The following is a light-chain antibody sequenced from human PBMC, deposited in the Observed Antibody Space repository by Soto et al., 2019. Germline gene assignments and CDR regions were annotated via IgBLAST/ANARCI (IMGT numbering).Light chain of an antibody. Sequence: IVMTQSPATLSVSPWERATLSCSASQSVSSNLAWYQQKPGQAPRLLFYGASTRATGIPARFSGSGSGTDFTLTISSLEPEDFAVYYCQQRSNWPLTFGGGTKVDIK. CDR2: GAS. CDR3: QQRSNWPLT. CDR1: QSVSSN. J-gene: IGKJ4*01. V-gene: IGKV3-15*01.